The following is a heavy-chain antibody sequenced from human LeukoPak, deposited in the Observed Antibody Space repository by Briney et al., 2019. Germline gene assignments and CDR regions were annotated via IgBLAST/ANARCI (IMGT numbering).Heavy chain of an antibody. CDR1: GGSISSGNSY. V-gene: IGHV4-61*02. CDR3: ARVLSYYYGSGRMTWFDP. Sequence: SETLSLTCTVSGGSISSGNSYWAWIRQPAGKALEWIGRIYTSGSTNYNPSLKSRVTISIDTSKNQFSLKLSSVTAADTAVYYCARVLSYYYGSGRMTWFDPWGQGTLVTVSS. D-gene: IGHD3-10*01. J-gene: IGHJ5*02. CDR2: IYTSGST.